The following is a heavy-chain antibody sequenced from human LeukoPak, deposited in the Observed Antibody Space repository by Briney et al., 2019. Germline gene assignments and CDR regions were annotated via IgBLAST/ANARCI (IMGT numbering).Heavy chain of an antibody. Sequence: SETLSLTCTVSGGSISSYYWSWIRQPPGKGLEWIGYIYYSGSTNYNPSLKSRVTISVDTSKNQFSLKLSSVTAADTAVYYCARSPPKDYYYMDVWGKGTTVTVSS. CDR3: ARSPPKDYYYMDV. J-gene: IGHJ6*03. CDR1: GGSISSYY. CDR2: IYYSGST. V-gene: IGHV4-59*01.